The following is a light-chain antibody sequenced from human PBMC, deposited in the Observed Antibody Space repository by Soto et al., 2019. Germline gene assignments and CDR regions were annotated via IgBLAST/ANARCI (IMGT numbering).Light chain of an antibody. Sequence: QSALTQPASVSGSPGQSITISCTGTSSDIGGYLFVSWYQQHPGKAPKLMIYDVSNRPSGVSNRFSGSKSGNTASLTISGLQAEDEADYYCSSYATSSTVIFGGGTKLTVL. V-gene: IGLV2-14*01. CDR1: SSDIGGYLF. J-gene: IGLJ2*01. CDR3: SSYATSSTVI. CDR2: DVS.